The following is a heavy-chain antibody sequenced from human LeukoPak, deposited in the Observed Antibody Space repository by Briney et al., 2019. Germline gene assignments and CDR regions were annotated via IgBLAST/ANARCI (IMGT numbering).Heavy chain of an antibody. D-gene: IGHD5/OR15-5a*01. CDR2: IYYSGST. CDR3: ATLVSTRYYFDY. Sequence: SETLSLTCTVSSASISTYYWSWLRQPPGKGLEWIGSIYYSGSTYYNPSLKSRVTISVDTSKNQFSLKLSSVTAADTAVYFCATLVSTRYYFDYWGQGTLVTVSS. J-gene: IGHJ4*02. V-gene: IGHV4-59*05. CDR1: SASISTYY.